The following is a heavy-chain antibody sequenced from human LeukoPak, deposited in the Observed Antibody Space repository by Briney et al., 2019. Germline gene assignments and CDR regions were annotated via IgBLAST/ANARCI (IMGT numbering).Heavy chain of an antibody. CDR3: ARTKPDNSEMYN. CDR1: GYTFTTYD. D-gene: IGHD3-22*01. J-gene: IGHJ4*02. V-gene: IGHV1-8*03. Sequence: ASAKVSCKAPGYTFTTYDINWVRQAAGQGLEWMGWMNPNSGNTGYAQKFQGRLTITRDASISTAYMELSSLRSDDTAVYYCARTKPDNSEMYNWGQGTLVTVSS. CDR2: MNPNSGNT.